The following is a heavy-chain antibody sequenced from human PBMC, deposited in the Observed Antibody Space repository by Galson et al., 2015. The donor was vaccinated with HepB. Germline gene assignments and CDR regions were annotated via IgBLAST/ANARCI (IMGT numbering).Heavy chain of an antibody. CDR3: VRETQYFDWLLHASFFDF. CDR1: GFNFRRYA. J-gene: IGHJ4*02. V-gene: IGHV3-7*03. D-gene: IGHD3-9*01. Sequence: SLRLSCAASGFNFRRYAMSWVRQAPGRGLEWVANIKQDGSEANYVDSVKGRFTVSRDNSKNSLYLQMNSLRAEDTAVYYCVRETQYFDWLLHASFFDFWGQGTLVTVSS. CDR2: IKQDGSEA.